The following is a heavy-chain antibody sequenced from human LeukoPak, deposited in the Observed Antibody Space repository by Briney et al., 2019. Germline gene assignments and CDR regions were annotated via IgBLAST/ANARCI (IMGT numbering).Heavy chain of an antibody. V-gene: IGHV1-2*04. CDR2: INPNSGGT. CDR3: ARDPYGGNNFFDY. Sequence: ASVKVSCKASGYTFTGYYMHWVRQAPGQGLEWMGWINPNSGGTNYAQKFQGWVTMTRDTSISTAYMELSRLRSDDTAVYYCARDPYGGNNFFDYWGQGTLVTVSS. J-gene: IGHJ4*02. CDR1: GYTFTGYY. D-gene: IGHD4-23*01.